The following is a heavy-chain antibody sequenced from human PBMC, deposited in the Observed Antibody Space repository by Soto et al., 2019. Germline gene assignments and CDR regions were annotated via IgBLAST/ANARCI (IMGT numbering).Heavy chain of an antibody. J-gene: IGHJ3*02. CDR2: IYYIDNT. D-gene: IGHD4-17*01. V-gene: IGHV4-31*03. CDR1: GGSISSGGYY. Sequence: QVQLQESGPGLVKPSEILSLTCTVSGGSISSGGYYWSWIRQHPGKGLEWIGYIYYIDNTYYNPALESRASMSVDTSKNQFSLRLSSVTAADTAIYYCARSTAETRRGAFDIWGRGTMVTVSS. CDR3: ARSTAETRRGAFDI.